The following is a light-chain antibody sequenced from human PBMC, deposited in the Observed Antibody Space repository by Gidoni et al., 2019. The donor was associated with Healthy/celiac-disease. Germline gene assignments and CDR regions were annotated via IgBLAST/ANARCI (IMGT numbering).Light chain of an antibody. CDR2: GNS. J-gene: IGLJ2*01. CDR3: QSYDSSLSGSNVV. V-gene: IGLV1-40*01. CDR1: SSNIGAGYD. Sequence: QSVLTQPPSVPGAPGQRVTISCTGSSSNIGAGYDVHWYQQLPGTATKLLIYGNSNRPSGVPDRFSGSKSGTSASLAITGLQAEDEADYYCQSYDSSLSGSNVVFGGGTKLTVL.